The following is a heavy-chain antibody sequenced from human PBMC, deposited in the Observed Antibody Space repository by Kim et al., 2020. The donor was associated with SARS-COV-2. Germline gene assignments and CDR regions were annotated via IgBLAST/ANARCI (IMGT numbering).Heavy chain of an antibody. Sequence: GGSLRLSCAASGFTFSRYWMSWVRQAPGKGLEWVANIKQDGSEKYYVDSVKGRFTISRDNAKNSLYLQMNSLRAEDTAVYYCARGQQLWWGQGTLVTVSS. CDR1: GFTFSRYW. V-gene: IGHV3-7*01. D-gene: IGHD6-13*01. CDR3: ARGQQLW. J-gene: IGHJ4*02. CDR2: IKQDGSEK.